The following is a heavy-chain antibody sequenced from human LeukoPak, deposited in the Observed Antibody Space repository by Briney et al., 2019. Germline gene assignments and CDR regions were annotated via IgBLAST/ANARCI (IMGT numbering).Heavy chain of an antibody. CDR2: INPNGGGT. J-gene: IGHJ1*01. CDR1: GYTFTAYY. V-gene: IGHV1-2*02. D-gene: IGHD2-15*01. Sequence: ASVTVSCKASGYTFTAYYIHWVRQAPGQGLEWMGWINPNGGGTNYAQEFQGRVTMTRDTSISTAYMELSRLRSDDTAVYYCARESSPDIVVVVAANGDFQHWGQGTLVTVSS. CDR3: ARESSPDIVVVVAANGDFQH.